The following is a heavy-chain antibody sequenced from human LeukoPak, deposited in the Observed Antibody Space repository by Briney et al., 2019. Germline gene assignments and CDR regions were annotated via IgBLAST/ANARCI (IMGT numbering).Heavy chain of an antibody. J-gene: IGHJ6*02. CDR3: ARGGGLDV. CDR2: INHNGNVN. D-gene: IGHD3-16*01. Sequence: PGGSLRLSCAASGFTFSKYAISWARQAPGKGLEWVASINHNGNVNYYVDSVKGRFTISRDNAKNSLYLQMSNLRAEDTAVYFCARGGGLDVWGQGATVTVSS. CDR1: GFTFSKYA. V-gene: IGHV3-7*03.